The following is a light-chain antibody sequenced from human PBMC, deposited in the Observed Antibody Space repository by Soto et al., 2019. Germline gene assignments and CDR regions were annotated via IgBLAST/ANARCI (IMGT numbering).Light chain of an antibody. CDR1: SGSIASNY. Sequence: NFMLTQTHSVSESPGKTITISCTASSGSIASNYVQWFQQRPGSAPTNVIHEDNQRPSGVPDRFSGSIDGSSNSAYLTISGLETEDEADYYCQSYDGNNVIFGGGTKLTVL. CDR3: QSYDGNNVI. J-gene: IGLJ2*01. CDR2: EDN. V-gene: IGLV6-57*02.